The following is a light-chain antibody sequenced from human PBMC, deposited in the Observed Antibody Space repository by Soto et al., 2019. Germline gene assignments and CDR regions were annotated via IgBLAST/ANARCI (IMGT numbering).Light chain of an antibody. CDR3: QQYDNLLFT. Sequence: DIQMTQSPSTLSGSVGDRVTITCRASQTISSWLAWYQQKPGKAPKLLIYKASTLKSGVPSRFSGSGSGTDFTFTISSLQPEDIATYYCQQYDNLLFTFGPGTKVDIK. J-gene: IGKJ3*01. V-gene: IGKV1-5*03. CDR2: KAS. CDR1: QTISSW.